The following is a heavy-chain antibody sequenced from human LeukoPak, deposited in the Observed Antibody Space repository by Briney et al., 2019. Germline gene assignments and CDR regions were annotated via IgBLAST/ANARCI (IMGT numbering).Heavy chain of an antibody. J-gene: IGHJ2*01. V-gene: IGHV1-69*04. CDR3: ARSDTEPSGWYGHWYFDL. CDR2: IIPILGIA. Sequence: SVKVSCKASGGTFSSYAISWVRQAPGQGLEWMGRIIPILGIANYAQKFQGRVTITADKSTSTAYMELSSLRSEDTAVYYCARSDTEPSGWYGHWYFDLWGRGTLVTVSS. D-gene: IGHD6-19*01. CDR1: GGTFSSYA.